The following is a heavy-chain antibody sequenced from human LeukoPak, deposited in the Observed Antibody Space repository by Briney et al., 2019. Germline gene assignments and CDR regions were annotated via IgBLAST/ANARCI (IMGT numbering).Heavy chain of an antibody. Sequence: SGPTLVRPTQTLTVTCTFSGFSLTTPTVGVAWIRQPPGKALEWLAVVYWDDDRRYSPSLRSRLTITKDTSKNQAVLTMTNMDPVDTGTYYCAHIMITYGGVTTQDAFDVWGQGAMVTV. V-gene: IGHV2-5*02. D-gene: IGHD3-16*01. J-gene: IGHJ3*01. CDR1: GFSLTTPTVG. CDR3: AHIMITYGGVTTQDAFDV. CDR2: VYWDDDR.